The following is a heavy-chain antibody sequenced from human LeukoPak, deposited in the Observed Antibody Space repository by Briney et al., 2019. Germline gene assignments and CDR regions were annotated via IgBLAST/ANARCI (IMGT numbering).Heavy chain of an antibody. Sequence: SETLSLTCTVSGGSINSNNYYWGWIRQPPGKGLEWIGYIYYSGSTYYNPSLKSRVTISVDTSKNQFSLKLSSVTAADTAVYYCAREHGDYRFDYWGQGTLVTASS. CDR3: AREHGDYRFDY. CDR1: GGSINSNNYY. V-gene: IGHV4-30-4*01. D-gene: IGHD4-17*01. J-gene: IGHJ4*02. CDR2: IYYSGST.